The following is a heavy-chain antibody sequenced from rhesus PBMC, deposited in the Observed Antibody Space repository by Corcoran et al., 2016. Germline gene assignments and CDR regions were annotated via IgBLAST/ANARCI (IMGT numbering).Heavy chain of an antibody. CDR1: GFTFSSYG. J-gene: IGHJ4*01. D-gene: IGHD3-3*01. CDR3: TRGDYNFWTGYSDYFDF. CDR2: ISRASTDL. Sequence: EVQLVESGGGLVQPGGSLRLSCAASGFTFSSYGMHWVRQAPGKGLEWVSSISRASTDLYYTDSVKGRFTVSRDNAKNSLSLQMNSLKTEDTAVYYCTRGDYNFWTGYSDYFDFWGQGVLVTVSA. V-gene: IGHV3-183*02.